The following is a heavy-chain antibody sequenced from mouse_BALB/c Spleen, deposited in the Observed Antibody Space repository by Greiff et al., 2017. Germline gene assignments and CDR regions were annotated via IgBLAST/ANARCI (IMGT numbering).Heavy chain of an antibody. J-gene: IGHJ4*01. Sequence: VQLQQSGPGLVQPSQSLSITCTVSGFSLTSYGVHWVRQSPGKGLEWLGVIWSGGSTDYNAAFISRLSISKDNSKSQVFFKMNSLQANDTAIYYCARGEAYYRYDVSMDYWGQGTSVTVSS. CDR2: IWSGGST. CDR1: GFSLTSYG. D-gene: IGHD2-14*01. V-gene: IGHV2-2*02. CDR3: ARGEAYYRYDVSMDY.